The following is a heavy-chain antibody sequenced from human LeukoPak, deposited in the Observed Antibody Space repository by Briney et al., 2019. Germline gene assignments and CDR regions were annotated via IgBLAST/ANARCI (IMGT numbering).Heavy chain of an antibody. CDR3: ARDRDWGCSYCSY. Sequence: GGSLRLSCAASGFTFSSYGMHWVRQAPGKGLEWVAVIWFDGSNKYYADSVMGRFTISRDNSKNTLYLQMNSLRAEDTAVYYCARDRDWGCSYCSYWGQGTLVTVSS. V-gene: IGHV3-33*01. CDR1: GFTFSSYG. CDR2: IWFDGSNK. J-gene: IGHJ4*02. D-gene: IGHD7-27*01.